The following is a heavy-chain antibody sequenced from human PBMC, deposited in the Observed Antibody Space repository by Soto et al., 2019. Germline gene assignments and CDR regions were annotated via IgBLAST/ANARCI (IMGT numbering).Heavy chain of an antibody. V-gene: IGHV4-30-4*01. J-gene: IGHJ6*02. CDR3: VREDDGGDRDYYGLDV. CDR1: GGSMNSEHYH. CDR2: IHYTGSI. D-gene: IGHD2-21*02. Sequence: QVQLQESGPGLVRPSQTLSHTCTVSGGSMNSEHYHWTWIRQAPGKGLEWIGYIHYTGSIRYNPSLQSRITMSVDTSKNLFSLNLSSVTAADTAVYFCVREDDGGDRDYYGLDVWGQGTTVTVSS.